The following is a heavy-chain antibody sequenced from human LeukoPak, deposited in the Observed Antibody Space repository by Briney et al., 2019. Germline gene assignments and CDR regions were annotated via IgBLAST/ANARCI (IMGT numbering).Heavy chain of an antibody. D-gene: IGHD1-7*01. J-gene: IGHJ4*02. CDR2: INPNSGGK. CDR3: ARGGRIGNYRYFYY. Sequence: ASVKVSCTASGYTFTDDYMYWVRQAPGHGLEWMGWINPNSGGKNYAQKFQDRATMTRDTSISTVYMELSRLTSDDTVTYYCARGGRIGNYRYFYYWGQGTLVTVSS. CDR1: GYTFTDDY. V-gene: IGHV1-2*02.